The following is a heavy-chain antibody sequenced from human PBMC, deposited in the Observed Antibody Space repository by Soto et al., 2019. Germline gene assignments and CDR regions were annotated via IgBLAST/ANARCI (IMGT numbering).Heavy chain of an antibody. J-gene: IGHJ5*02. CDR1: GFPFSSRA. CDR3: AEWARYCSGADCRA. V-gene: IGHV3-23*01. Sequence: EVQLLESGGGLVQPGGSLRLSCAASGFPFSSRAMSWVRHAPGKGLEWVSAFSGSGTIAYYADSVKGRFTISRHTSKNTLYRQMNSLRADDTAVYYCAEWARYCSGADCRAWGQGTLVTVSS. D-gene: IGHD2-15*01. CDR2: FSGSGTIA.